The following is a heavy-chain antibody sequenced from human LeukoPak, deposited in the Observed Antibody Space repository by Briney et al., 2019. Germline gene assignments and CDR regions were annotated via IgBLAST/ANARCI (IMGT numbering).Heavy chain of an antibody. V-gene: IGHV4-39*07. J-gene: IGHJ6*03. Sequence: SETLSLTCTVSGGSISSSSYYWGWIRQPPGKGLEWIGSIYYSGSTYYNPSLKSRVTISVDTSKNQFSLKLSSVTAADTAVYYCARGRRMSRPGGAKGYYMDVWGKGTTVTVSS. CDR3: ARGRRMSRPGGAKGYYMDV. CDR2: IYYSGST. CDR1: GGSISSSSYY. D-gene: IGHD2-8*01.